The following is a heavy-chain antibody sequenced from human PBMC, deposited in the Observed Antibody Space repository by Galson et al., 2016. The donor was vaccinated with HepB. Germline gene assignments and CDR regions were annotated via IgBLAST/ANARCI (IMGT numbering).Heavy chain of an antibody. V-gene: IGHV3-30*19. CDR3: AKLDCGRDCPRDD. CDR1: GFTFSRYG. D-gene: IGHD2-21*02. Sequence: SLRLSCAASGFTFSRYGMHWVRQAPGKGPEWVAVISYDGGDKHYADSVKGRFTVSRDNSKNTLFLQMNSLRVEDTAVYYCAKLDCGRDCPRDDWGQGTQVTVS. J-gene: IGHJ4*02. CDR2: ISYDGGDK.